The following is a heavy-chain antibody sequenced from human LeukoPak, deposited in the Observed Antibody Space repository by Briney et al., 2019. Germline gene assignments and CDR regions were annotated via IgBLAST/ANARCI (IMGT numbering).Heavy chain of an antibody. CDR2: IYTSGST. V-gene: IGHV4-4*07. D-gene: IGHD4-17*01. CDR3: ARGDPMTTVINGEFDC. Sequence: SETLSLTCTVSGGSISSYYWSWIRQPAGKGLEWIGRIYTSGSTNYNPSLKSRVTMSVDTSKNQFSLKLSSVTAADTAVYYCARGDPMTTVINGEFDCWGQGTLVTVSS. J-gene: IGHJ4*02. CDR1: GGSISSYY.